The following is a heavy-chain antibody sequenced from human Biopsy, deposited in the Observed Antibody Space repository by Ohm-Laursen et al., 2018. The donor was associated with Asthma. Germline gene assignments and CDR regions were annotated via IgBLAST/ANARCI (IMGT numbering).Heavy chain of an antibody. CDR1: GLTFRSYA. Sequence: SLRLSCAASGLTFRSYAMHWVRQAPGKGLEWVAVGGSYYDGGLKYYADSVNGRFTVSRDDSKNTLYLQMNSLRPDGTAVYYCARDVMEWYLPAFDFWGQGTLVTVSS. CDR2: GGSYYDGGLK. D-gene: IGHD3-3*01. J-gene: IGHJ4*02. CDR3: ARDVMEWYLPAFDF. V-gene: IGHV3-30-3*01.